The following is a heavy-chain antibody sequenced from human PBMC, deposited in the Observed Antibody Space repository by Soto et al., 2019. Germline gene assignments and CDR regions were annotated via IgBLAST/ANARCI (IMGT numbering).Heavy chain of an antibody. CDR2: IIPIFGTA. V-gene: IGHV1-69*13. Sequence: ASVKVSCKASGGTFSSYAISWVRQASGQGLEWMGGIIPIFGTANYAQKFQGRVTITADESTSTAYMELSSLRSEDTAVYYCARRWGWEAAAGKEDWFDPWGQGTLVTVSS. CDR1: GGTFSSYA. J-gene: IGHJ5*02. CDR3: ARRWGWEAAAGKEDWFDP. D-gene: IGHD6-13*01.